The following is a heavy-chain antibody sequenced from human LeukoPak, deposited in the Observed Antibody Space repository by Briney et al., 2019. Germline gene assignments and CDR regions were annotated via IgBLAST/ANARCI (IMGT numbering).Heavy chain of an antibody. V-gene: IGHV3-13*01. J-gene: IGHJ6*02. CDR2: IGTAGDT. CDR3: AKFSSSWYYYYGMDV. Sequence: RTGGSLRLSCAASGFTFSSYDMHWVRQATGKGLEWVSAIGTAGDTYYPGSVKGRFTISRENAKNSLYLQMNSLRAGDTAVYYCAKFSSSWYYYYGMDVWGQGTTVTVSS. CDR1: GFTFSSYD. D-gene: IGHD6-13*01.